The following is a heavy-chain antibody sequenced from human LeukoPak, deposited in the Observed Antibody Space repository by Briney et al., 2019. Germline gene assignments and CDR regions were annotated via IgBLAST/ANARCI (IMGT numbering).Heavy chain of an antibody. V-gene: IGHV3-23*01. D-gene: IGHD6-6*01. Sequence: GGSLSLSCAASGFTFSYYAMSWVRQAPGKGLEWVPAISGSGSNTYYADSVKGRFTISRDNSKNTLYLQMNSLRAEDTAVYYCAKIPYSSSPTWFDPWGQGTLVTVSS. CDR3: AKIPYSSSPTWFDP. CDR1: GFTFSYYA. J-gene: IGHJ5*02. CDR2: ISGSGSNT.